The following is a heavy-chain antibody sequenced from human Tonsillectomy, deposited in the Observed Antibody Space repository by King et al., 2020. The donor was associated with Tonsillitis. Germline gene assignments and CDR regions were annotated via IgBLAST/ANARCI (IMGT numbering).Heavy chain of an antibody. CDR3: AGLGYSSSWYDGWYFDL. D-gene: IGHD6-13*01. CDR1: GGSISSSSYY. CDR2: IYYSGST. Sequence: QLQESGPGLVKPSETLSLTCTVSGGSISSSSYYWGWIRQPPGKGLEWIGSIYYSGSTYYNPSLKSRVTISVDTSKNQFSLKLSSVTAADTAVYYCAGLGYSSSWYDGWYFDLWGRGPLVTVSS. V-gene: IGHV4-39*07. J-gene: IGHJ2*01.